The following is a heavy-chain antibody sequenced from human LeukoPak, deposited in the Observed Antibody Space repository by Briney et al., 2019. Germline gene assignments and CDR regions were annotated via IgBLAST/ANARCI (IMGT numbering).Heavy chain of an antibody. CDR2: ISSSSYI. Sequence: GGSLRLSCAASGFTFSSYSMNWVRQAPGKGLEWVSSISSSSYIYYADSVKGRFTISRDNAKNSLYLQMNSLRAEDTAVYYCARGGYGGIPVDYWGQGTLVTVSS. CDR3: ARGGYGGIPVDY. V-gene: IGHV3-21*04. D-gene: IGHD5-12*01. CDR1: GFTFSSYS. J-gene: IGHJ4*02.